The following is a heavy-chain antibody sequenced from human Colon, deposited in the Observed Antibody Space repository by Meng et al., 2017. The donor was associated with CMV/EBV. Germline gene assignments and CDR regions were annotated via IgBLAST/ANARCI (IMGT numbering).Heavy chain of an antibody. D-gene: IGHD6-25*01. CDR1: GFTFSSFA. Sequence: GESLKISCEASGFTFSSFAMTWVRQAPGKGLEWVSTISGSGGSTYYADSVKGRFTISRDNSKNTLYLQMNSLTAEDTALYYCDGSDFWGQGTLVTVSS. CDR3: DGSDF. J-gene: IGHJ4*02. V-gene: IGHV3-23*01. CDR2: ISGSGGST.